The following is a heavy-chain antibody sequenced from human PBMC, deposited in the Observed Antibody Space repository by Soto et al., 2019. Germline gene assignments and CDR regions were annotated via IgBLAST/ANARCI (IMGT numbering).Heavy chain of an antibody. CDR3: ARGATVTTKFDF. Sequence: SETLSLTCTVSGGSISSSSYYWGWIRQPPGKGLEWIGSIYYSGSTYYNPSLKSPVTISVDTSKNQFPLNLSSVTAADTAVYSCARGATVTTKFDFWGQGTPVTVSS. V-gene: IGHV4-39*01. J-gene: IGHJ4*02. CDR1: GGSISSSSYY. CDR2: IYYSGST. D-gene: IGHD4-17*01.